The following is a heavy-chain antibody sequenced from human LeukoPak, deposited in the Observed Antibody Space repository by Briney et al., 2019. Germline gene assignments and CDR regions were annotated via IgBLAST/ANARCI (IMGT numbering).Heavy chain of an antibody. CDR3: ARLDGSYYNY. Sequence: RGESLKISCNGLGYSFSSYWNAWVRQRPGKGLEWMGIIYPGDSDTRYSPSFQGQVTISADKSISTAYLQWSSLKASDTAMYYCARLDGSYYNYWGQGTLVTVSS. J-gene: IGHJ4*02. V-gene: IGHV5-51*01. D-gene: IGHD1-26*01. CDR2: IYPGDSDT. CDR1: GYSFSSYW.